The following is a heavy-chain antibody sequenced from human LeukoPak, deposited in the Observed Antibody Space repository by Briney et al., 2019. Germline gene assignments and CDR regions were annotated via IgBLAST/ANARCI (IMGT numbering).Heavy chain of an antibody. V-gene: IGHV3-30-3*01. Sequence: PEGSLRLSCAASGFTFSTYAMHWVRQAPGKGLELVAVISYDGSNKYYVDSVKGRFTISRDNSKNTLYLQMNSLRAEDTAVYYCARGAPVDYWGQGTLVTVSS. CDR1: GFTFSTYA. CDR3: ARGAPVDY. J-gene: IGHJ4*02. CDR2: ISYDGSNK. D-gene: IGHD1-14*01.